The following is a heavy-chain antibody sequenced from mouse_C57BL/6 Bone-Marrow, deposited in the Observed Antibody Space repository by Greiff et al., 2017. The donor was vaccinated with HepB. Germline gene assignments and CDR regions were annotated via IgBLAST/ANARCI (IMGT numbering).Heavy chain of an antibody. J-gene: IGHJ2*01. CDR3: ARGYAYYFDY. Sequence: VQLKQSEGRLVQPGSSMKLSCTASGFTFSDYYMAWVRQVPEKGLEWVANINYDGSSTYYLDSLKSRFIISRDNAKNILYLQMSSLKSEDTATYYCARGYAYYFDYWGQGTTLTVSS. V-gene: IGHV5-16*01. CDR2: INYDGSST. CDR1: GFTFSDYY. D-gene: IGHD6-5*01.